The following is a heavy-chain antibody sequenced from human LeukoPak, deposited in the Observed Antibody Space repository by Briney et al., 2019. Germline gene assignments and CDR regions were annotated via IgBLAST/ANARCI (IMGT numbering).Heavy chain of an antibody. J-gene: IGHJ3*02. CDR1: GGSISSSSYY. D-gene: IGHD2-2*02. CDR3: ARRDIVVVPAAIGAGAFDI. V-gene: IGHV4-39*01. Sequence: PSETLSLACTVSGGSISSSSYYWGWIRQPPGKGLEWIGSIYYSGSTYYNPSLKTRVTISVDSSKNQFSLKLSSVTAADTAVYHCARRDIVVVPAAIGAGAFDIWGQGTMVTVSS. CDR2: IYYSGST.